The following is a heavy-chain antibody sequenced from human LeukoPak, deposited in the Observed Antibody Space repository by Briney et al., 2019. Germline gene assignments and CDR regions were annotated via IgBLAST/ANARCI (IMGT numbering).Heavy chain of an antibody. J-gene: IGHJ4*02. V-gene: IGHV1-18*01. Sequence: ASVKVSCKASGYTFTSYGISWVRQAPGQGLEWMGWISAYNGNTNYAQKLQGRVTITADKSTSTAYMELSSLRSEDTAVYYCARDIGSSGWYRELSDYWGQGTLVTVSS. CDR2: ISAYNGNT. D-gene: IGHD6-19*01. CDR1: GYTFTSYG. CDR3: ARDIGSSGWYRELSDY.